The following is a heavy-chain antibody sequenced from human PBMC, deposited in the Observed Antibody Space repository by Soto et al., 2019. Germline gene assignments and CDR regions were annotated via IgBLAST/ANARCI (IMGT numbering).Heavy chain of an antibody. CDR2: ISGSGGST. CDR3: ASMDLGYCSSTSCYNQPSPVTMVRGVMGPRDAFDI. J-gene: IGHJ3*02. D-gene: IGHD2-2*02. CDR1: GFTFSSYA. Sequence: GGSLRLSCAASGFTFSSYAMSWVRQAPGKGLEWVSAISGSGGSTYYADSVKGRFTISRDNSKNTLYLQMNSLRAEDTAVYYCASMDLGYCSSTSCYNQPSPVTMVRGVMGPRDAFDIWGQGTMVTVSS. V-gene: IGHV3-23*01.